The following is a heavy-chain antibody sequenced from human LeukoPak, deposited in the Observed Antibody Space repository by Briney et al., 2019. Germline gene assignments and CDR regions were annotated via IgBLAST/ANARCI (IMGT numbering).Heavy chain of an antibody. CDR3: ARVPES. Sequence: PGGSLRLSCAASGFTFSSYAMHWVRQAPGKGLEWVAVISYDGSNKYYADSVKGRFTISRDNAKNSVYLEMNSLRAEDTAVYYCARVPESWGQGTLVTVSS. J-gene: IGHJ5*02. CDR2: ISYDGSNK. CDR1: GFTFSSYA. V-gene: IGHV3-30*04.